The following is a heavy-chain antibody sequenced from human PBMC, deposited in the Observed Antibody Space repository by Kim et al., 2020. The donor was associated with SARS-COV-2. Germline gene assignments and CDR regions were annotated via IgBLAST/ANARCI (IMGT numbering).Heavy chain of an antibody. V-gene: IGHV3-73*01. J-gene: IGHJ3*02. CDR2: IRSKANTYAT. D-gene: IGHD1-1*01. CDR1: GFTFSDSA. Sequence: GGSMRLSCAASGFTFSDSAIHWVRQASGKGLEWVGRIRSKANTYATAYTASVKGRFTISRDDSKNTAYLQMNSLKTEDTAVYFCTRVPGTPLAFWDAFD. CDR3: TRVPGTPLAFWDAFD.